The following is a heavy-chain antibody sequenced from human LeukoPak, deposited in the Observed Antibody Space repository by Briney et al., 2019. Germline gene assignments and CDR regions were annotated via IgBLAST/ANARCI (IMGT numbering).Heavy chain of an antibody. J-gene: IGHJ4*02. CDR3: AKDRWELLSSLDY. CDR2: ISYDGSNK. V-gene: IGHV3-30*18. D-gene: IGHD1-26*01. CDR1: GFTFSSYG. Sequence: PGGSLRLSCAASGFTFSSYGMHWVRQAPGKGLEWVAVISYDGSNKFYADSVKGRFTISRDSSKNTLYLQMNSLRAEDTAVYYCAKDRWELLSSLDYWGQGTLVTVSS.